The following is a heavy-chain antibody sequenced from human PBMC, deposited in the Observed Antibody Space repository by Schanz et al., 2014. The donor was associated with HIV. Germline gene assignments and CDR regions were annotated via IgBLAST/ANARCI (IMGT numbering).Heavy chain of an antibody. V-gene: IGHV4-34*01. CDR3: ARGGILLPRGVSNWFDP. Sequence: QVRLQQWGAGLLKPSETLSLTCAVYGGSFSGYVWSWIRQPPGKGLEWIGEIITDDGSTDYNPSLKSPVTISMDTSKNQFSLKLISATAADTAVYYCARGGILLPRGVSNWFDPWGQGTLVIVSS. J-gene: IGHJ5*02. CDR2: IITDDGST. CDR1: GGSFSGYV. D-gene: IGHD3-10*01.